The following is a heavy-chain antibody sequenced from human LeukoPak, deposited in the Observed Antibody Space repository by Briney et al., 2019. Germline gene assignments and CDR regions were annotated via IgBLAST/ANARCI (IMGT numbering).Heavy chain of an antibody. CDR2: INHNGNVN. D-gene: IGHD3-16*01. Sequence: QSGGSLRLSCAASGFTFSSYAMHWARQAPGKGLEWVASINHNGNVNYYVDSVKGRFTISRDNAKNSLYLQMSNLGAEDTAVYFCARGGGLDVWGQGATVTVSS. CDR1: GFTFSSYA. CDR3: ARGGGLDV. V-gene: IGHV3-7*03. J-gene: IGHJ6*02.